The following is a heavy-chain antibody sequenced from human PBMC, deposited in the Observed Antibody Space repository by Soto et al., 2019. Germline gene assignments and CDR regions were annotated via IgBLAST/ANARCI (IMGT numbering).Heavy chain of an antibody. CDR3: AKDRGGGAVVPDY. CDR2: IWYDGSHE. J-gene: IGHJ4*02. Sequence: QVHLVESGGGVVQPGRSLRLSCAASGFSFSSYGIHWVRQAPGKGLEWVAVIWYDGSHEYYADSVKGRFSISRDNSKSTVYLQMNSLRAEDTAVYYWAKDRGGGAVVPDYWGQGTLVTVSS. CDR1: GFSFSSYG. D-gene: IGHD2-21*01. V-gene: IGHV3-33*06.